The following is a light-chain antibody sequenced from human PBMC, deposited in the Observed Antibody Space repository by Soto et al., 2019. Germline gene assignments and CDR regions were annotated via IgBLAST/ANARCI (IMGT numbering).Light chain of an antibody. CDR2: GAS. CDR3: QQLNTFPPFFA. CDR1: QGIRSY. V-gene: IGKV1-9*01. J-gene: IGKJ3*01. Sequence: GDRVTINYRANQGIRSYLAWYQQRPGKAPELLIYGASTLRPGGASRFSGSGSGTEFTLTTSSLQPEYCATHFCQQLNTFPPFFAFGPRTKVDIK.